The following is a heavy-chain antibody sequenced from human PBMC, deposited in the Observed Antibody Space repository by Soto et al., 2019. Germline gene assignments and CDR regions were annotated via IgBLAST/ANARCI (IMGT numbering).Heavy chain of an antibody. V-gene: IGHV1-58*01. D-gene: IGHD5-18*01. CDR3: AAAGQDTATLFDY. J-gene: IGHJ4*02. CDR1: GFTFTSSA. CDR2: IVVGSGNT. Sequence: QLVQSGAEVKKPGSSVKVSCKASGFTFTSSAVQWVRQARGQRLEWIGWIVVGSGNTNYAQKFQERVTITRDMSTSTAYMELSSLRSEDTAVYYCAAAGQDTATLFDYWGQGTLVTVSS.